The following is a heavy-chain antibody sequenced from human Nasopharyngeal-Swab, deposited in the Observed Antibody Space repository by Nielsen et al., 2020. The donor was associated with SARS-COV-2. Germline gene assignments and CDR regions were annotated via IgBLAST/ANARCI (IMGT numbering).Heavy chain of an antibody. CDR2: IYYSGST. V-gene: IGHV4-39*01. CDR3: ARHLRDGVVVAAPYYFDY. D-gene: IGHD2-15*01. CDR1: GGSFSSSSYY. J-gene: IGHJ4*02. Sequence: SETLSLTCTVSGGSFSSSSYYWGWIRQPPGKGLEWIGSIYYSGSTYYNPSLKSRVTISVDTSKNQFSLKLSSVTAADTAVYYCARHLRDGVVVAAPYYFDYWGQGTLVTVSS.